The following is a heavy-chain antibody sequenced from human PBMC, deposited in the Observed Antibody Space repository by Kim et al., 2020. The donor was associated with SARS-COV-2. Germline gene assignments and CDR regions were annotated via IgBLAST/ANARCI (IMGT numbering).Heavy chain of an antibody. CDR2: IYYSGST. CDR3: ASEIRITMVRGGGRVYGRDV. J-gene: IGHJ6*02. CDR1: GGSISSSSYY. D-gene: IGHD3-10*01. V-gene: IGHV4-39*01. Sequence: SETLSLTCTVSGGSISSSSYYWGWIRQPPGKGLEWIGSIYYSGSTYYNPSLKSRVTISVDTSKNQFSLKLSSVTAADTAVYYCASEIRITMVRGGGRVYGRDVWAQGTTVTVSS.